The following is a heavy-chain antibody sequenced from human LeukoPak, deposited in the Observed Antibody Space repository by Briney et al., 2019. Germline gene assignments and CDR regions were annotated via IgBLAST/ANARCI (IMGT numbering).Heavy chain of an antibody. D-gene: IGHD1-26*01. CDR1: GFTFDDYA. CDR3: AKGGSYPTRFDY. CDR2: ISWDGGST. Sequence: PGGSLRLSCAASGFTFDDYAMHWVRQAPGKGLEWVSLISWDGGSTYYADSVKGRFTISRDNSKNSLYLQMNSLRAEDTALYYCAKGGSYPTRFDYWGQGTLVTVSS. V-gene: IGHV3-43D*03. J-gene: IGHJ4*02.